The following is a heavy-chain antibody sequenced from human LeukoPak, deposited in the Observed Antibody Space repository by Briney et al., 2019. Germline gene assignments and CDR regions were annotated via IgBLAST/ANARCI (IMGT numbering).Heavy chain of an antibody. CDR2: ISPASGAT. V-gene: IGHV1-2*02. D-gene: IGHD3-16*01. J-gene: IGHJ4*02. CDR1: GYTFTGSY. Sequence: VASVKDSCKASGYTFTGSYMHWVRQAPGQGFEWIGWISPASGATKYAQDFQGRVTLTTDTSITTAYMELSSLTSDATPSSYCLNEIGGWGQGTPVTVSS. CDR3: LNEIGG.